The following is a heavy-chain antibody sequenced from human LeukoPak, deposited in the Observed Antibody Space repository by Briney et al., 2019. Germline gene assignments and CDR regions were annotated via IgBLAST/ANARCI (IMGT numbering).Heavy chain of an antibody. D-gene: IGHD5/OR15-5a*01. J-gene: IGHJ3*02. CDR3: AMVSTAGDAFDI. CDR1: GFTFSDYY. V-gene: IGHV3-11*04. Sequence: GGSLRLSCAASGFTFSDYYMSWIRQAPGKGLEWVSYISSSGSTIYYADSVEGRFTISRDNAKNSLYLQMNSLRAEDTAVYYCAMVSTAGDAFDIWGQGTMVTVSS. CDR2: ISSSGSTI.